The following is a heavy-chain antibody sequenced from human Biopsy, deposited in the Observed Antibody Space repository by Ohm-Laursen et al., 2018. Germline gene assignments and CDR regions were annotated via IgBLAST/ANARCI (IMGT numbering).Heavy chain of an antibody. Sequence: SDTLSLTCPVSGGSISNNNYYWGCIRQPPGKGLEWIGSIFYRGSTHYKPSLKSRVNTSVDTSKNQFSLKLNSVTAADTAVYYCARDYDTSGYYYVSWGQGTLVTVSS. V-gene: IGHV4-39*01. CDR3: ARDYDTSGYYYVS. CDR1: GGSISNNNYY. J-gene: IGHJ5*02. CDR2: IFYRGST. D-gene: IGHD3-22*01.